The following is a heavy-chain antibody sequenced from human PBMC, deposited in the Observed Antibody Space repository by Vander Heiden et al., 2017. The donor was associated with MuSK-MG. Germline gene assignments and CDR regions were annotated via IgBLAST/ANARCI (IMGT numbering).Heavy chain of an antibody. J-gene: IGHJ3*02. Sequence: QVQLQESGPGLVKPSETLSLTCAVSGYSISSGYYWGWIRQPPGKGLEWIGSIYHSGSTYYNPALKSRVTISVDTSKNQFSLKLSSVTAPDTAVYYCARRGAGAGHDAFDIWGQGTMVTVYS. CDR2: IYHSGST. D-gene: IGHD6-19*01. CDR1: GYSISSGYY. CDR3: ARRGAGAGHDAFDI. V-gene: IGHV4-38-2*01.